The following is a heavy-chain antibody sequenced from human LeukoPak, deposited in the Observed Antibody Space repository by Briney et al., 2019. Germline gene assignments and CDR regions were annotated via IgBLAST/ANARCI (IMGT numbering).Heavy chain of an antibody. CDR2: VDYRGTT. V-gene: IGHV4-59*08. CDR1: GGSISPYY. Sequence: SETLSLTCTVSGGSISPYYWSWIRQPPGKGLEWIGYVDYRGTTIYNPSLKSRVTISVDTSKNQFSLRLSSVTAADTAVYYRARSPDSSGYYYYFDFWGQGTLVTVSS. CDR3: ARSPDSSGYYYYFDF. D-gene: IGHD3-22*01. J-gene: IGHJ4*02.